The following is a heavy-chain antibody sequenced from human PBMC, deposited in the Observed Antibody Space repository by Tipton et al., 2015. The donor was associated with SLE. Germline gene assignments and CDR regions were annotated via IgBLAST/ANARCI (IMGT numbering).Heavy chain of an antibody. J-gene: IGHJ4*01. V-gene: IGHV4-34*01. CDR3: ARDRRDSGWYGGFDS. CDR2: VKNSGVT. CDR1: GGSLTGYY. D-gene: IGHD6-19*01. Sequence: TLSLTCAVSGGSLTGYYWSWIRQSPGKGLEWIGEVKNSGVTNYNPSLKSRVTISMDTSKSQFSLKLNSVTAADRAVYYCARDRRDSGWYGGFDSWAHGTPVTVSS.